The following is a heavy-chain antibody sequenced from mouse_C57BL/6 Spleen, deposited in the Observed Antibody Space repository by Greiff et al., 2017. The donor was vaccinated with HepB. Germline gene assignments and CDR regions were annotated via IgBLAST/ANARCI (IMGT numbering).Heavy chain of an antibody. J-gene: IGHJ4*01. V-gene: IGHV1-22*01. CDR2: INPNNGGT. CDR1: GYTFTDYN. CDR3: ARSDYYGSSYDYYAMDY. Sequence: EVQLQQSGPELVKPGASVKMSCKASGYTFTDYNMHWVKQSHGKSLEWIGYINPNNGGTSYNQKFKGKATLTVNKSSSTAYMELRSLTSEDSAVYYCARSDYYGSSYDYYAMDYWGQGTSVTVSS. D-gene: IGHD1-1*01.